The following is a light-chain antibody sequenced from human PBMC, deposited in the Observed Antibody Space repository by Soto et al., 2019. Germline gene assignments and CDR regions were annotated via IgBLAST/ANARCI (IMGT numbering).Light chain of an antibody. V-gene: IGKV3-11*01. CDR2: DAS. Sequence: EIVLTQSPDTLVLSPGERATLSCRASQSFSSYLAWYQQKRGQAPRLLIYDASNRATGIPARFSGSGSGADFTLTISRLEPEDFAVYYCQQRSNWPITFGQGTLLEIK. J-gene: IGKJ5*01. CDR1: QSFSSY. CDR3: QQRSNWPIT.